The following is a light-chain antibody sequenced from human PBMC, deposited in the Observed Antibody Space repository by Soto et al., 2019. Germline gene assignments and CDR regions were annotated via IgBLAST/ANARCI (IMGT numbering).Light chain of an antibody. CDR3: AAWDDSRSWV. CDR1: SSNIGSNT. J-gene: IGLJ3*02. Sequence: QSVLTQPPSASGTPGKRVTISCSGSSSNIGSNTVNWYQQLPGTAPKHLIFSNNQRPSGVPDRFSGSKSGTSASLAISGLQPEDEADYYCAAWDDSRSWVFGGGTKVTVL. CDR2: SNN. V-gene: IGLV1-44*01.